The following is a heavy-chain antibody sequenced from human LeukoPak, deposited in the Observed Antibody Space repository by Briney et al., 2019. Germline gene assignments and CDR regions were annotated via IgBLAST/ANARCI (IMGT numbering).Heavy chain of an antibody. V-gene: IGHV3-66*01. CDR2: IHSGYNT. Sequence: GGSLRLSCAASGFTITDNYMSWVRQAPGKGLEWVSGIHSGYNTYYADSVKGRFTISRDTPKNTLYLQMSSLRVEDTAVYYCARGPGFRGIFDYWGQGTLVTVSS. D-gene: IGHD3-16*01. CDR3: ARGPGFRGIFDY. J-gene: IGHJ4*02. CDR1: GFTITDNY.